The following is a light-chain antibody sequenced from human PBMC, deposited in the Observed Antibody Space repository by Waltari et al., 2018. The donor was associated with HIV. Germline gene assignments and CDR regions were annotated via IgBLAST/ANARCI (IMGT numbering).Light chain of an antibody. CDR1: TSDVGGYDF. Sequence: QSALTQPASVSGSPGQSITIPCTGTTSDVGGYDFVSWFQQHPGKAPHLLIYDVTSRPSGTSDRFSCSKSGATASLTISGLQAEDEADYYCSSYATNTTVIFGGGTKVTVL. J-gene: IGLJ2*01. CDR2: DVT. V-gene: IGLV2-14*03. CDR3: SSYATNTTVI.